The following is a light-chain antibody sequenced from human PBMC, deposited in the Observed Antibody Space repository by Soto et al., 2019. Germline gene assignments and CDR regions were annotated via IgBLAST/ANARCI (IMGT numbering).Light chain of an antibody. CDR2: AAS. J-gene: IGKJ5*01. CDR1: QSISSY. CDR3: QQSYSTPTIT. V-gene: IGKV1-39*01. Sequence: DIQMYKYPSSLSAYICDRVTITCLLRQSISSYLNWYQQIPGKVPKLFIYAASSLQSGVPSRFSGSGSGTDFTLTISSLQPEDFATYYCQQSYSTPTITFGQRTRLEIK.